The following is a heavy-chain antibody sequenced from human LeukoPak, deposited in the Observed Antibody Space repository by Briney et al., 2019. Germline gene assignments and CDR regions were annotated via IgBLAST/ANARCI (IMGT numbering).Heavy chain of an antibody. CDR2: ISYDGSNK. V-gene: IGHV3-30*18. J-gene: IGHJ4*02. D-gene: IGHD2-15*01. CDR3: AKDGYCSGGSCYGFDY. CDR1: GFTFSSYG. Sequence: GRSLSLSCAASGFTFSSYGMHWVRQAPGKGLEWVAVISYDGSNKYYADSVKGRFTISRDNSKNTLYLQMNSLRAEDTAVYYCAKDGYCSGGSCYGFDYWGQGTLVTVCS.